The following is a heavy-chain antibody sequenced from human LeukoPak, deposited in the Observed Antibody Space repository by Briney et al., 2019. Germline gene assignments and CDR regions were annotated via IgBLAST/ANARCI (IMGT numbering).Heavy chain of an antibody. CDR2: INPNSGGT. CDR3: ARRPRPKWFGDQDNWCDP. CDR1: GYTFTGYY. D-gene: IGHD3-10*01. V-gene: IGHV1-2*04. Sequence: ASVKVSCKASGYTFTGYYMHWVRQAPGQGLEWMGWINPNSGGTNYAQKFQGWVTMTRDTSISTAYMELSRLRSDDTAVYYCARRPRPKWFGDQDNWCDPWGQGTLVTVSS. J-gene: IGHJ5*02.